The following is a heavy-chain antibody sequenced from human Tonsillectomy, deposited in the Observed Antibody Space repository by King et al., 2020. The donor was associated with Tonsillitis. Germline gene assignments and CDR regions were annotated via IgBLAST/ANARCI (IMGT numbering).Heavy chain of an antibody. CDR1: GFTFSSYS. V-gene: IGHV3-64D*06. CDR3: VKSSWFGDLSPFDC. J-gene: IGHJ4*02. CDR2: ISSNGGST. D-gene: IGHD3-10*01. Sequence: VQLVESGGGLVQPGGSLRLSCSASGFTFSSYSMHWVRQAPGKGLEYVSGISSNGGSTYYADSVKGRLTISRDNSKNTLYLQMSSLRAEDTAVYYCVKSSWFGDLSPFDCWGQGTLVTVSS.